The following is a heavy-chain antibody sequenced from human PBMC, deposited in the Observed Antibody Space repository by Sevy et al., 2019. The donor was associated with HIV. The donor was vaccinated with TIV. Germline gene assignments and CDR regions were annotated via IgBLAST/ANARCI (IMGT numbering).Heavy chain of an antibody. Sequence: GGSLRLSCVASGSGFRLDDYAMNWVRQAPGKGLEWVAGISWNGFSTGYGDSVKGRATISRDNAKNSVYLQMNNLRDEDTALYYCAKDTVPVGYRFDYQYTYYYGMDVWGQGTTVTVSS. V-gene: IGHV3-9*01. J-gene: IGHJ6*02. CDR1: GSGFRLDDYA. CDR2: ISWNGFST. CDR3: AKDTVPVGYRFDYQYTYYYGMDV. D-gene: IGHD5-18*01.